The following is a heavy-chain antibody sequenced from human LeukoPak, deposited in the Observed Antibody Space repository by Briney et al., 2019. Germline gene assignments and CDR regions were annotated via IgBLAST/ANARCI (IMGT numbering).Heavy chain of an antibody. CDR2: ISGSGGST. J-gene: IGHJ3*02. CDR1: GFTFSSYG. D-gene: IGHD3-9*01. CDR3: AINPDILTGIDAFDI. Sequence: GGSLRLSCAASGFTFSSYGMSWVRQAPGKGLEWVSAISGSGGSTYYADSVKGRFTISRDNSKNTLYLQMNSLRAEDTAVYYCAINPDILTGIDAFDIWGQGTMVTVSS. V-gene: IGHV3-23*01.